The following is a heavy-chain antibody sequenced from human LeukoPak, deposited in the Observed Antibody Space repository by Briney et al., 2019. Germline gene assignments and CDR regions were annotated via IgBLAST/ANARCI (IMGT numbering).Heavy chain of an antibody. CDR3: AKESSVYCTDGVCSLDF. CDR2: ISWDSTNI. Sequence: GWSLRLSCAASGFNFDGNAMHWVRQAPGKGLEWVSGISWDSTNIGYADSVKGRFTISRDNTKDFLYLQMNSPRPEDTALYYCAKESSVYCTDGVCSLDFWGQGSLVTVSS. CDR1: GFNFDGNA. D-gene: IGHD2-8*01. V-gene: IGHV3-9*01. J-gene: IGHJ4*02.